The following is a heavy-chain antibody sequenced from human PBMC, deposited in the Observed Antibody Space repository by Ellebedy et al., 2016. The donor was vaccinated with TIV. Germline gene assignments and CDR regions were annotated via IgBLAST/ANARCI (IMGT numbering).Heavy chain of an antibody. D-gene: IGHD1-26*01. CDR2: ISYDGSNK. CDR3: ARAGEKWELNY. J-gene: IGHJ4*02. V-gene: IGHV3-30*04. Sequence: GGSLRLSCAASGFILSNSAMFWVRQAPGKGLAWVAVISYDGSNKDYADSVKGRFTVSRDISKNTLYLEMNSLRLDDTAVYYCARAGEKWELNYWGQGTLVAVSS. CDR1: GFILSNSA.